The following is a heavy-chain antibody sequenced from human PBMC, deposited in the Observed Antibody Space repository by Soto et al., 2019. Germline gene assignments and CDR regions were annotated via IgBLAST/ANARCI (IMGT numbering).Heavy chain of an antibody. V-gene: IGHV1-18*04. CDR2: ISAYNGNT. CDR1: GYTFTSYG. D-gene: IGHD5-18*01. J-gene: IGHJ5*02. CDR3: ARDRDFEWWKGGYSDVERVPFDP. Sequence: ASVKVSCKASGYTFTSYGISWVRQAPGQGLEWMGWISAYNGNTNYAQKLQGRVTMTTDTSTSTAYMELRSLRSDDTAVYYCARDRDFEWWKGGYSDVERVPFDPWGQGTLVTVSS.